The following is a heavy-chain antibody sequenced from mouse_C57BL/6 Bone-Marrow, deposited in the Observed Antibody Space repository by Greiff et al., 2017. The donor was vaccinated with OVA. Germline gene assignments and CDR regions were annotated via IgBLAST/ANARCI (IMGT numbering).Heavy chain of an antibody. Sequence: EVKLVESGPGLVKPSQSLSLTCSVTGYSITSGYYWNWIRQFPGNKLEWMGYISYDGSNNYNPSLKNRISITRDTSKNQFFLKLNSVTTEDTATYYCAREDYDEKGGYYFDYWGQGTTLTVSS. CDR3: AREDYDEKGGYYFDY. CDR2: ISYDGSN. CDR1: GYSITSGYY. D-gene: IGHD2-4*01. V-gene: IGHV3-6*01. J-gene: IGHJ2*01.